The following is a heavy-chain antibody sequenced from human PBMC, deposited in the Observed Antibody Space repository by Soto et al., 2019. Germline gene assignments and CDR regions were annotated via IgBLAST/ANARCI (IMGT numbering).Heavy chain of an antibody. CDR1: CFTFSSYG. V-gene: IGHV3-30*18. CDR3: AKDQVLRFLEWYFNRTQYYYGMDV. J-gene: IGHJ6*01. Sequence: GGSLRLSCAASCFTFSSYGMHWVRQAPGKGLEWVAVISYDGSNKYYADSVKGRFTISRDNSKNTLYLQMNSLRAEDTAVYYCAKDQVLRFLEWYFNRTQYYYGMDVWGQGTTVTVFS. CDR2: ISYDGSNK. D-gene: IGHD3-3*01.